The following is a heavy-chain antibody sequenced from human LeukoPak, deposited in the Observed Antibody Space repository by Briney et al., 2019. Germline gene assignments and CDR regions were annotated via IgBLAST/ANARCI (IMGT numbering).Heavy chain of an antibody. D-gene: IGHD6-19*01. Sequence: SETLSLTCTVSGGSISSSSYYWGWIRQPPGKGLEWIGSIYYSGSTYYNPSLKSRVTISVDTSKNQFSLKLGPVTAADTAVYYCARHPPPMGSSGWYSWFAPWGQGTLVTVSS. V-gene: IGHV4-39*01. CDR2: IYYSGST. CDR1: GGSISSSSYY. CDR3: ARHPPPMGSSGWYSWFAP. J-gene: IGHJ5*02.